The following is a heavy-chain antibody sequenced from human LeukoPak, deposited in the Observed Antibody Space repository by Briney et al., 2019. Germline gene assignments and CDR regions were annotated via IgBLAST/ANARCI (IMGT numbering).Heavy chain of an antibody. CDR1: GFTFSSYA. D-gene: IGHD1-26*01. CDR2: ISDSGRST. V-gene: IGHV3-23*01. CDR3: AREAASSGRYFIYHYYY. J-gene: IGHJ4*02. Sequence: GGSLRLFCAASGFTFSSYAMSWARQAPGKGLEWVSVISDSGRSTYYADSVKGRFTISRDNSINTLYLQLNSLRAEDTAVYYCAREAASSGRYFIYHYYYWGQGTLVTVSS.